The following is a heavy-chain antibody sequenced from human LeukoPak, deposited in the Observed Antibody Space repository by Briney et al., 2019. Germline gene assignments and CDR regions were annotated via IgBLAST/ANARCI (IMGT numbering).Heavy chain of an antibody. CDR1: GGSISSGDYS. V-gene: IGHV4-30-4*01. J-gene: IGHJ4*02. Sequence: SQTLSLTCTVSGGSISSGDYSWSWIRQPPGKGLEWIGYIYYSGSTYYNPSLKSRVTISVDTSKSHFSLKLSAVTAAHTAVYYCASTKRGKYCSSTSCYIFDDWGQGTLVTVSS. D-gene: IGHD2-2*02. CDR2: IYYSGST. CDR3: ASTKRGKYCSSTSCYIFDD.